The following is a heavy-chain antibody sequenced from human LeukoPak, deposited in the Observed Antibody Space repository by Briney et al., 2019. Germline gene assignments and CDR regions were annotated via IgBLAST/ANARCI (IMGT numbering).Heavy chain of an antibody. V-gene: IGHV3-23*01. J-gene: IGHJ4*02. CDR3: ARGGYREFDY. CDR1: GFTFSSSA. CDR2: ISNNGGYT. D-gene: IGHD1-1*01. Sequence: GGSLRLSCAASGFTFSSSAMSWVRQAPGKGLEWVSAISNNGGYTYYADSVQGRFTISRDNSKSTVCLQMNSLRAEDTAVYYCARGGYREFDYWGQGTLVTVSS.